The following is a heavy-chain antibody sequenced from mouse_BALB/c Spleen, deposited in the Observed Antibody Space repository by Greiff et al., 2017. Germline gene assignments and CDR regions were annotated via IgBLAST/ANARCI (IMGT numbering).Heavy chain of an antibody. CDR2: IYPYNGGT. Sequence: VQLKQSGPELVKPGASVKISCKASGYTFTDYNMHWVKQSHGKSLEWIGYIYPYNGGTGYNQKFKSKATLTVDNSSSTAYMELRSLTSEDSAVYYCARSRDYGSPYFDYWGQGTTRTVSS. J-gene: IGHJ2*01. CDR1: GYTFTDYN. CDR3: ARSRDYGSPYFDY. D-gene: IGHD1-1*01. V-gene: IGHV1S29*02.